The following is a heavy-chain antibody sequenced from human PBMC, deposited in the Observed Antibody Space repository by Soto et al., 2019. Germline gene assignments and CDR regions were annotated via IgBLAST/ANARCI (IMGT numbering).Heavy chain of an antibody. CDR1: GFSCSSYG. CDR2: IWYDGSNK. Sequence: PXGSLRLSCAASGFSCSSYGMHWVRQAPGKGLELVAVIWYDGSNKYYADSVKGRFTISRDNSKNRLYVQMNSLRAEDTAVYYCARPFYDSSGYLWHYSSYGTVVCRQGPTVTLCS. D-gene: IGHD3-22*01. J-gene: IGHJ6*02. CDR3: ARPFYDSSGYLWHYSSYGTVV. V-gene: IGHV3-33*01.